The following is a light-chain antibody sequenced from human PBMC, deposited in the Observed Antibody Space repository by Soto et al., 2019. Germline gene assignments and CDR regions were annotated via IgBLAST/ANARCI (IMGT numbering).Light chain of an antibody. J-gene: IGKJ1*01. Sequence: DIQMTQSPSTLSASVGDRVTITCRASQNIRTWLAWYQQKPGKAPKLLIYRASNLESGVPSRFSGSGSGAEFTLTISSLQPDDFATYYCQQYNSYWWTFGQGTKVEIK. CDR3: QQYNSYWWT. CDR1: QNIRTW. CDR2: RAS. V-gene: IGKV1-5*03.